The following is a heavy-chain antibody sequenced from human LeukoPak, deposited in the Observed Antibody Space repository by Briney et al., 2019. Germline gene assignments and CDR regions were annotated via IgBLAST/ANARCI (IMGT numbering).Heavy chain of an antibody. Sequence: HPGGSLRLSCAASGFTFRSYGMHWVRQAPGKGPEWVAVIWYDGSKKYYADSVKGRFTISRDNSKNTLYLQMHSLRVEDTAVYYCARGLGGNSAAFDIWGQGTMVTVSS. CDR1: GFTFRSYG. CDR2: IWYDGSKK. CDR3: ARGLGGNSAAFDI. J-gene: IGHJ3*02. D-gene: IGHD4-23*01. V-gene: IGHV3-33*01.